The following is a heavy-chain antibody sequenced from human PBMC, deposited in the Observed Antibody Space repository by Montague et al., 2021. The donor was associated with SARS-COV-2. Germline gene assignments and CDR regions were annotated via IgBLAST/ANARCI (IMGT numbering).Heavy chain of an antibody. D-gene: IGHD4-11*01. Sequence: SLRLSCADSGFSFNTYEMNWVRQAPGKGVEWVAYISSSSSTIYYGDSVKGRITISRDSAKNSLSLQMDRLRVDDTAIYYCASSLGTVTNYYFDSWGRGTQVTVSS. CDR3: ASSLGTVTNYYFDS. CDR2: ISSSSSTI. J-gene: IGHJ4*02. V-gene: IGHV3-48*03. CDR1: GFSFNTYE.